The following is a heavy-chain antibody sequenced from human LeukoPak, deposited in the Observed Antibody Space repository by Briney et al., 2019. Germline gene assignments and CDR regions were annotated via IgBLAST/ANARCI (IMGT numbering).Heavy chain of an antibody. CDR3: ARDLMGYDDAFDN. CDR2: ISYSGST. CDR1: GYSIRSGYY. D-gene: IGHD5-12*01. Sequence: SETLSLTCTVSGYSIRSGYYWGWIRQPPGKGLEWIGSISYSGSTYYNPSLKSRVTISVDTSKNQFSLRLSSVTAADTAVYYCARDLMGYDDAFDNWGQGTMVTVSS. V-gene: IGHV4-38-2*02. J-gene: IGHJ3*02.